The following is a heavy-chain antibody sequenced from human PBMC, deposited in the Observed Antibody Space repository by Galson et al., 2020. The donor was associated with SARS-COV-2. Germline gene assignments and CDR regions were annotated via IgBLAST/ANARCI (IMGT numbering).Heavy chain of an antibody. Sequence: GSLRLSCAAAGFTFSNYGMSWVRQAPGKGLEWVSAISGSGARTYYADSVKGRFTISRDNSKNTLYLQMNSLRAEDTAVYFCAKDLYYDILTGYPRGFFDFWGRGTLVTVSS. J-gene: IGHJ2*01. D-gene: IGHD3-9*01. CDR1: GFTFSNYG. CDR2: ISGSGART. V-gene: IGHV3-23*01. CDR3: AKDLYYDILTGYPRGFFDF.